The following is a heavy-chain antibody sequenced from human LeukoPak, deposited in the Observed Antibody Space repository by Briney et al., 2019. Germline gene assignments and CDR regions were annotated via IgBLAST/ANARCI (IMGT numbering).Heavy chain of an antibody. CDR3: ARGSRGMTVVVGWFES. D-gene: IGHD2-15*01. CDR1: GDSISSGGYY. Sequence: SETLSLTCTVSGDSISSGGYYWSWIRQHPGKGLEWIGYIYYSGGTYYNPSLKSRATISVDTSTNQFSLKLRSVTAADTAVYYCARGSRGMTVVVGWFESWGQGILVTVSS. J-gene: IGHJ5*01. CDR2: IYYSGGT. V-gene: IGHV4-31*03.